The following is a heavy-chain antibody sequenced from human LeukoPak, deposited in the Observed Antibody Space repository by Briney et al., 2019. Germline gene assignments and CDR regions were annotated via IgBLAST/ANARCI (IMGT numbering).Heavy chain of an antibody. CDR2: MNPNSGNK. D-gene: IGHD3-10*01. V-gene: IGHV1-8*01. CDR3: ARGGTYDYGSGRRRTFDY. J-gene: IGHJ4*02. CDR1: GYTFTSYD. Sequence: GASVTVSCKASGYTFTSYDINWVRQATGQGLEWMGWMNPNSGNKGYAQKFQGRVTMTRNTSISTAYMELSSLRSEDTAVYYCARGGTYDYGSGRRRTFDYWGQGTLVTVSS.